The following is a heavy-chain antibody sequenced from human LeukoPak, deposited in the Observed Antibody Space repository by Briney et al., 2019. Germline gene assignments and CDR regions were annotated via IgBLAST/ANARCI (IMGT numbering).Heavy chain of an antibody. CDR3: AREKVPKRRWLQFDY. CDR1: GGSFSGYY. D-gene: IGHD5-24*01. CDR2: INHSGSI. Sequence: PSETLSLTCAVYGGSFSGYYWSWIRQPPGKGLEWIGEINHSGSINYNPSLKSRVTISVDTSKNQFSLKLSSVTAADTAVYYCAREKVPKRRWLQFDYWGQGTLVTVSS. V-gene: IGHV4-34*01. J-gene: IGHJ4*02.